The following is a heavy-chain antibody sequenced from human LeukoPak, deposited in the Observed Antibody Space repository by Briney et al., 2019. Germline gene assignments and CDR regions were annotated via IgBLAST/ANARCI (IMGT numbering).Heavy chain of an antibody. CDR3: ARVGYNWNLWFDF. J-gene: IGHJ3*01. CDR1: GVSISSYY. CDR2: IYYSGST. V-gene: IGHV4-59*08. Sequence: PSETLSLTCTVSGVSISSYYWSWIRQPPGKGLEWIGSIYYSGSTYYNPSLKSRVTISVDTSKNQFSLKVNSVTAADTAVYYCARVGYNWNLWFDFWGQGTTVTVSS. D-gene: IGHD1-7*01.